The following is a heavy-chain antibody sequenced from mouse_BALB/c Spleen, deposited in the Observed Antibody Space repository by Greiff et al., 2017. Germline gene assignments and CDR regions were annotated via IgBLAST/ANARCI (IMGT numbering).Heavy chain of an antibody. Sequence: QVQLKQPGAELVKPGASVKLSCKASGYTFTSYWMHWVKQRPGQGLEWIGEINPSNGRTNYNEKFKSKATLTVDKSSSTAYMQLSSLTSEDSAVYYCARRGDHGGRAMDYWGQGTSVTVSS. CDR2: INPSNGRT. J-gene: IGHJ4*01. CDR3: ARRGDHGGRAMDY. V-gene: IGHV1S81*02. D-gene: IGHD1-1*02. CDR1: GYTFTSYW.